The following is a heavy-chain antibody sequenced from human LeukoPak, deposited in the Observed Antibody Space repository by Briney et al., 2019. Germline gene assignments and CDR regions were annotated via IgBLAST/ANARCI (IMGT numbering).Heavy chain of an antibody. D-gene: IGHD3-22*01. CDR1: GASISRYY. V-gene: IGHV4-4*07. CDR3: ARGPYYDSSGYYLAAFDI. CDR2: IYSSGST. J-gene: IGHJ3*02. Sequence: PSETLSLTCTVSGASISRYYWSWIRQPAGKGLEWIGRIYSSGSTNYNPSLKSRVTMSVDTSKNQFSLKLSSVTAADTAVYYCARGPYYDSSGYYLAAFDIWGQGTMVTVSS.